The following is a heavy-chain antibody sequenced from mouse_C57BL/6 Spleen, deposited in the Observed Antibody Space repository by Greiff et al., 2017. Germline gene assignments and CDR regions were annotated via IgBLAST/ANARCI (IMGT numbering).Heavy chain of an antibody. J-gene: IGHJ3*01. CDR1: GFTFSSYT. Sequence: EVKLVESGGGLVKPGGSLKLSCAASGFTFSSYTMSWVRQTPEKRLEWVATLSGGGGNTYYPDSVKGRFTISRDNAKNTLYLQMSSLRSEDTALYYCASGNSWFAYWGQGTLVTVSA. CDR2: LSGGGGNT. V-gene: IGHV5-9*01. D-gene: IGHD2-1*01. CDR3: ASGNSWFAY.